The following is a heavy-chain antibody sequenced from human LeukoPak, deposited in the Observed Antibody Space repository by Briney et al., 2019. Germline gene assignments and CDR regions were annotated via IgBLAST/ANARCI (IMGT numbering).Heavy chain of an antibody. CDR2: IYDRGST. V-gene: IGHV4-59*01. CDR1: GGSISSYY. Sequence: SETLSLTCAASGGSISSYYWSWFRQSAGQGPEWIGDIYDRGSTNDNPPFKNPVTISVNTSKNHFSLTLSSVTGADPAVYNRARGRTFDNWGQGTLVTVSS. CDR3: ARGRTFDN. J-gene: IGHJ4*02.